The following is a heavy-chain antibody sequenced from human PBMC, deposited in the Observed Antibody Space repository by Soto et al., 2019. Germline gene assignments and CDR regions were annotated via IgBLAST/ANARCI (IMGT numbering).Heavy chain of an antibody. Sequence: QVQLVQSGAEVKKPGASVKVSCKASGYSFSGYDINWVRQATGQGPEWMGWMNHTSGNTGSAQKFQGRVTMTRNTSIITAYMELSSLGSEDTAVYYCARDNRYNWNDEGWFDPWGQGTLVTVSS. D-gene: IGHD1-20*01. CDR2: MNHTSGNT. J-gene: IGHJ5*02. V-gene: IGHV1-8*01. CDR3: ARDNRYNWNDEGWFDP. CDR1: GYSFSGYD.